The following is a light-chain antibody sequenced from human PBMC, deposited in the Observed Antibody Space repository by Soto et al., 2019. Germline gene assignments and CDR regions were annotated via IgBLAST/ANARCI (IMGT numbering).Light chain of an antibody. CDR2: AAS. Sequence: DIQMTQSPSSVSASVGDRFTITCRASQVIGSWLAWYQQKPGKAPQLLIYAASSLQSGVPSRFSVSGSGTEFTLTISSLQPDDFATYYCQQANSFPLTFGGGTKVEIK. V-gene: IGKV1-12*01. J-gene: IGKJ4*01. CDR3: QQANSFPLT. CDR1: QVIGSW.